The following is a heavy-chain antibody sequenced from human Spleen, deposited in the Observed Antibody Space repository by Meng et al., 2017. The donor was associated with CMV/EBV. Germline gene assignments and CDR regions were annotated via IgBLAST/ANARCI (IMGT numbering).Heavy chain of an antibody. V-gene: IGHV3-23*01. Sequence: GALKISCEGSGFTFSAYGMSWVRQAPGKGLEWVSGISADGHTTNHADSVKGRFSISRDNAKNSLYVQMNSLRAEDTAVYYCARMYYYDSSRGMDAWGQGTTVTVSS. CDR3: ARMYYYDSSRGMDA. D-gene: IGHD3-22*01. CDR2: ISADGHTT. CDR1: GFTFSAYG. J-gene: IGHJ6*02.